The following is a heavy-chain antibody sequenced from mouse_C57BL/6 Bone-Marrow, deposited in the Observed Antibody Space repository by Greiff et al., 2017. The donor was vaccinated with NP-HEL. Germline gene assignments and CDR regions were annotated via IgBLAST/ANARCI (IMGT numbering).Heavy chain of an antibody. CDR3: ASYGNYEAWFAY. CDR2: INPNNGGT. V-gene: IGHV1-22*01. Sequence: EVKLQESGPELVKPGASVKMSCKASGYTFTDYNMHWVKQSHGKSLEWIGYINPNNGGTSYNQKFKGKATLTVNKSSSTAYMELRSLTSEDSAVYYCASYGNYEAWFAYWGQGTLVTVSA. CDR1: GYTFTDYN. J-gene: IGHJ3*01. D-gene: IGHD2-1*01.